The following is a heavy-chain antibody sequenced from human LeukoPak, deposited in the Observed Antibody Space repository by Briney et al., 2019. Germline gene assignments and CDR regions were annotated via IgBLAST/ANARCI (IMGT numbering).Heavy chain of an antibody. V-gene: IGHV4-31*03. CDR1: GDSISRGGYY. Sequence: SQTLSLTCTVSGDSISRGGYYWSWIRQHPGKGLGWIGYIYYSGSTYYNPSLKSRVTISVDTSKNQFSLKLSSVTAADTAVYYCARDRSPSGYDSNWFDPWGQGTLVTVSS. D-gene: IGHD5-12*01. CDR2: IYYSGST. J-gene: IGHJ5*02. CDR3: ARDRSPSGYDSNWFDP.